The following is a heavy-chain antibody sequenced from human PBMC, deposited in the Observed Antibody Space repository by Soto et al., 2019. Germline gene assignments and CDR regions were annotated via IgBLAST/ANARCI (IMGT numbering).Heavy chain of an antibody. CDR2: IRSKANSYAT. CDR1: GFTFSGSA. V-gene: IGHV3-73*01. CDR3: TRPDAYSNYVVGYGMDV. J-gene: IGHJ6*02. D-gene: IGHD4-4*01. Sequence: GESLKISCAASGFTFSGSAMHWVRQASGKGLEWVGRIRSKANSYATAYAASVKGRFTISRDDSKNTAYLQMNSLKTEDTAVYYCTRPDAYSNYVVGYGMDVWGQGTTVTVSS.